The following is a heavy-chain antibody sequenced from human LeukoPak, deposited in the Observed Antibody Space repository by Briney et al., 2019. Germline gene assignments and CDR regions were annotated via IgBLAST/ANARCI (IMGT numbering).Heavy chain of an antibody. CDR1: GFTFSSYA. V-gene: IGHV3-64*01. CDR2: ISSNGGST. Sequence: GGSLRLSCAASGFTFSSYAMHWVRQAPGKGLEYVSAISSNGGSTYYANSVKGRFTTSRDNSKNTLYLQMGSLRAEDMAVYYCARVVGGYAYYYYYYMDVWGKGTTVTVSS. CDR3: ARVVGGYAYYYYYYMDV. J-gene: IGHJ6*03. D-gene: IGHD5-12*01.